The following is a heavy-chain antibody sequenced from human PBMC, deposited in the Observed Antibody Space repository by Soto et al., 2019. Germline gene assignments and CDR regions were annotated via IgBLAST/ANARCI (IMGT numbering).Heavy chain of an antibody. Sequence: GGSLRLSCAASGFTFSSYEMNWVRQAPGKGLEWVSYISSSGGTIYYADSVKGRFTISRDNAKNSLYLQMNSLRAEDTAVYYCARWNTARPAPYYYYYGMDVWGQGTTVTVSS. V-gene: IGHV3-48*03. CDR3: ARWNTARPAPYYYYYGMDV. CDR2: ISSSGGTI. J-gene: IGHJ6*02. D-gene: IGHD4-17*01. CDR1: GFTFSSYE.